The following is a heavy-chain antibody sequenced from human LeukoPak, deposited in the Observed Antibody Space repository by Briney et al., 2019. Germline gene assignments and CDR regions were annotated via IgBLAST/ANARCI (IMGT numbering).Heavy chain of an antibody. CDR3: ARNDWTYGGYFDY. Sequence: PSETLSLTCTVSGGSISSYYWSWIRQPPGKGRGGIGYIYYSGSTNYNPSLKSRLTMSVDTSKNQFSLRLSSVTAADTAVYYCARNDWTYGGYFDYWGQGTLVTVSS. CDR1: GGSISSYY. V-gene: IGHV4-59*01. J-gene: IGHJ4*02. CDR2: IYYSGST. D-gene: IGHD1-7*01.